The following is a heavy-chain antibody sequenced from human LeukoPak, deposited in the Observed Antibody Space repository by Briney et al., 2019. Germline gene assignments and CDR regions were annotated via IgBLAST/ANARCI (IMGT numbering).Heavy chain of an antibody. V-gene: IGHV4-59*01. J-gene: IGHJ6*02. D-gene: IGHD6-13*01. CDR3: ARVDPIAAAGTDYYYGMDV. CDR1: GGSISSYY. CDR2: IYYSGST. Sequence: SETLSLTCTVSGGSISSYYWSWIRQPPGKGLEWIGYIYYSGSTNYNPSLKSRVTISVDMSKNQFSLKLSSVTAADTAVYYCARVDPIAAAGTDYYYGMDVWGQGTTVTVSS.